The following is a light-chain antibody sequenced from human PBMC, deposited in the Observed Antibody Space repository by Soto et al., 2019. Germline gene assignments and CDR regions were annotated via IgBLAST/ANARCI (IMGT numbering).Light chain of an antibody. V-gene: IGKV3-20*01. CDR3: QQYNNWPPWT. CDR2: GAS. CDR1: QSVSSSY. J-gene: IGKJ5*01. Sequence: EIVLTQSPGTLSLSPGERATLSCRAIQSVSSSYLAWYQQKPGQAPRLLIYGASSRATGIPDRFSGSGSGTDFTLTISSLQSEDFAVYYCQQYNNWPPWTFGQGTRLEIK.